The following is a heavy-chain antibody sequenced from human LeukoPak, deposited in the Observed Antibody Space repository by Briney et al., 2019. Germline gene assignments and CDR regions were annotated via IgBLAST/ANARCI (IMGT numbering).Heavy chain of an antibody. V-gene: IGHV3-23*01. Sequence: GGSLRLSCAASGFTFSSYAMSWVRQAPGKGLEWVSAISGRGGSTYYADSVKGRFTISRDNSKNTLYLQMNSLRAEDTAVYYCAKGNTVIEGLFDYWGQGTLVTDPS. CDR3: AKGNTVIEGLFDY. CDR1: GFTFSSYA. CDR2: ISGRGGST. D-gene: IGHD4-17*01. J-gene: IGHJ4*02.